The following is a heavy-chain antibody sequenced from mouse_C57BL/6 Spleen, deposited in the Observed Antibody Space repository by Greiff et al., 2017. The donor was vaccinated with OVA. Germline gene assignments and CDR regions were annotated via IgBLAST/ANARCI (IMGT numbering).Heavy chain of an antibody. D-gene: IGHD1-1*02. J-gene: IGHJ4*01. CDR1: GFTFTDYY. CDR2: IRNKANGYTT. Sequence: EVQGVESGGGLVQPGGSLSLSCAASGFTFTDYYMSWVRQPPGTALEWLGFIRNKANGYTTEYSASVKGRFTISRDNTQSFLYLQMNALGAEDIATYDCARFYGHYAMDYWGQGTSVTVSS. CDR3: ARFYGHYAMDY. V-gene: IGHV7-3*01.